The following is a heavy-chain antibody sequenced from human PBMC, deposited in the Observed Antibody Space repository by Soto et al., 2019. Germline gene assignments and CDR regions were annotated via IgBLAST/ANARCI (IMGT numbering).Heavy chain of an antibody. V-gene: IGHV1-3*01. J-gene: IGHJ3*01. CDR1: GFTFSDNL. CDR3: ARDIQSVGPRANDAFDV. D-gene: IGHD5-18*01. CDR2: LNPDTGNT. Sequence: QVQLVQSGAELKKPGASVNISCTASGFTFSDNLINWVRQVPGQGLEWMGWLNPDTGNTRYSETFQGRVTISRHPSASIAYSEMSCLENEDTALYFCARDIQSVGPRANDAFDVWGQGTMITVSS.